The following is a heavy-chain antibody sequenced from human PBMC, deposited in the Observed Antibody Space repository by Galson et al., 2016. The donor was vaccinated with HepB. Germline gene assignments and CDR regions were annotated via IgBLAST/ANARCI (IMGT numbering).Heavy chain of an antibody. CDR2: MIPMFGTV. CDR1: RGTLSSHD. CDR3: AGGDGSGIYMDV. D-gene: IGHD3-10*01. J-gene: IGHJ6*02. V-gene: IGHV1-69*13. Sequence: SVKVSCKASRGTLSSHDITWVRQAPGQGLEWMGEMIPMFGTVTYEQKFQGRVTVAADESTNTVYMELSSLRSEDTAVYYCAGGDGSGIYMDVWGQGTTVAVSS.